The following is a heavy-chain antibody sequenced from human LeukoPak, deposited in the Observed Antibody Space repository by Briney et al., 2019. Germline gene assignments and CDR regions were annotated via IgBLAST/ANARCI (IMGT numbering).Heavy chain of an antibody. V-gene: IGHV3-23*01. Sequence: GGSLRLSCAASGFTFSSYAMSWVRQAPGKGLEWVSAISGSGGSTSYAQKFQGRVTMTRDTSTSTVYMELSSLRSEDTAVYYCARSVGYCSGGSCYRTTYYFDYWGQGTLVTVSS. CDR2: ISGSGGST. D-gene: IGHD2-15*01. J-gene: IGHJ4*02. CDR3: ARSVGYCSGGSCYRTTYYFDY. CDR1: GFTFSSYA.